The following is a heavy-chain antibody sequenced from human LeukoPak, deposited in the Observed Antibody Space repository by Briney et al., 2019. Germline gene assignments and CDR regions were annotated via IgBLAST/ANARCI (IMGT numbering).Heavy chain of an antibody. V-gene: IGHV1-8*01. Sequence: ASAEVSCKASGYTFTSYDINWVRQATGQGLEWMGWMNPNSGNTGYARKFQGRVTMTRNTSISTAYMELSSLRSEDTAVYYCARGRDIVVVPAATTDYWGQGTLVTVSS. CDR1: GYTFTSYD. CDR2: MNPNSGNT. J-gene: IGHJ4*02. D-gene: IGHD2-2*01. CDR3: ARGRDIVVVPAATTDY.